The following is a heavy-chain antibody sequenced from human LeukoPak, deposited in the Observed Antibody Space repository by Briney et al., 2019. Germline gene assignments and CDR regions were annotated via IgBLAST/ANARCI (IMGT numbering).Heavy chain of an antibody. Sequence: SETLSLTCTVSGGSISSYYWSWIRQPPGKGLEWIGYIYYSGSTNYNPSLKSRVTISVDTSKSQFSLKLSSVTAADTAVYYCARRSYSNYEDYWGQGTLVTVSS. CDR2: IYYSGST. J-gene: IGHJ4*02. CDR1: GGSISSYY. CDR3: ARRSYSNYEDY. D-gene: IGHD4-11*01. V-gene: IGHV4-59*08.